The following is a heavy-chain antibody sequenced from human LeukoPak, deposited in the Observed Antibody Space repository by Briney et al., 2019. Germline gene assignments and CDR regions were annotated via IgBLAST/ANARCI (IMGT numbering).Heavy chain of an antibody. Sequence: VESLEISWNGSGYSFTSYWIGWVRQMPGKGLGWRGIIYPGDSDTRYSPSFHGQVPISADKSISTAYLQWSSLKASDTAMYYCARHWSPFGSGSYYTPRYYFDYWGQGTLVTVSS. V-gene: IGHV5-51*01. CDR2: IYPGDSDT. CDR1: GYSFTSYW. D-gene: IGHD3-10*01. CDR3: ARHWSPFGSGSYYTPRYYFDY. J-gene: IGHJ4*02.